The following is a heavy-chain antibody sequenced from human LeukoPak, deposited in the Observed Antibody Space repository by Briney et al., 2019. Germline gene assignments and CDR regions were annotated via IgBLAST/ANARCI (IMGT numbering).Heavy chain of an antibody. CDR2: INPNSGGT. V-gene: IGHV1-2*02. J-gene: IGHJ6*02. CDR3: ARGSDYYYYGMDV. CDR1: GYTFTSYY. Sequence: ASVKVSCKASGYTFTSYYMHWVRQAPGQGLEWMGWINPNSGGTNYAQKFQGRVTMTRDTSISTAYMELSRLRSDDTAVYYCARGSDYYYYGMDVWGQGTTVTVSS.